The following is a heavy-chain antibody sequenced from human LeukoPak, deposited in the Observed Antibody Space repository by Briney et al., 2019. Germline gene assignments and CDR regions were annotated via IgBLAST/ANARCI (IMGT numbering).Heavy chain of an antibody. CDR2: IKSDGST. J-gene: IGHJ5*01. CDR3: TRAITYFYGSVTYDWFDS. Sequence: SGGSLRLSCAASGFTFSSYWMHWVRQTPGKGLMRVARIKSDGSTIYADSVQGRFTISRDNAKNTVYLQMNSLRVDDTAIYYCTRAITYFYGSVTYDWFDSWGQGTRVTVSS. D-gene: IGHD3-10*01. V-gene: IGHV3-74*01. CDR1: GFTFSSYW.